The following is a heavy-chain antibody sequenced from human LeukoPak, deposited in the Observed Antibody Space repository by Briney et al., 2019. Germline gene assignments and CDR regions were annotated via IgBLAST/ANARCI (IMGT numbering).Heavy chain of an antibody. Sequence: GGSLRLSCAGSGFTFSSSAMSWVRQAPGKGPEWVAAISNNGGYTYYADSVQGRFTISRDNSKSTLCLQMNSLRAEDTAVYYCAKQLGYCSDGSCYFPYWGQGTLVTVSS. CDR2: ISNNGGYT. CDR1: GFTFSSSA. J-gene: IGHJ4*02. CDR3: AKQLGYCSDGSCYFPY. D-gene: IGHD2-15*01. V-gene: IGHV3-23*01.